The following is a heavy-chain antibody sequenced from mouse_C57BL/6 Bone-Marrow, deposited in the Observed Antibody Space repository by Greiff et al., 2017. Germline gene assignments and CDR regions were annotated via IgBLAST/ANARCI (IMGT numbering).Heavy chain of an antibody. CDR1: GYTFTSYW. D-gene: IGHD1-1*01. CDR2: IYPSDSET. V-gene: IGHV1-61*01. J-gene: IGHJ2*01. CDR3: RVNYGDY. Sequence: QVQLQQPGAELVRPGSSVKLSCKASGYTFTSYWMDWVKQRPGQGLDWIGNIYPSDSETNYNQKFKDKATLTVDKSSSTAYMQLSSLTSEDSAVYYCRVNYGDYWGQGTTLTVSS.